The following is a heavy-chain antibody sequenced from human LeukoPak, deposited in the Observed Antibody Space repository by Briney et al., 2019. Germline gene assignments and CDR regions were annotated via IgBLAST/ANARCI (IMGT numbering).Heavy chain of an antibody. CDR2: ISSSSSYI. D-gene: IGHD6-19*01. CDR3: ARDRGRGIAVAGSLGWFDP. V-gene: IGHV3-21*01. Sequence: GGSLRLSCAASGFTFSSYSMNWVRQAPGKGLEWVSSISSSSSYIYYADSVKGRFTISRDNAKNSLYLQMNSLRAEDTAVYYCARDRGRGIAVAGSLGWFDPWGQGTLVTVSS. J-gene: IGHJ5*02. CDR1: GFTFSSYS.